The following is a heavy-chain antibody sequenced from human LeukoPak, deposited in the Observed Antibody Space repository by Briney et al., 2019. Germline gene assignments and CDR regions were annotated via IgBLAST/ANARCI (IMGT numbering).Heavy chain of an antibody. CDR2: INPNSGGT. V-gene: IGHV1-2*03. CDR3: AMVRGADFDY. CDR1: GYTFTGYY. J-gene: IGHJ4*02. D-gene: IGHD3-10*01. Sequence: LVASVKVSCKASGYTFTGYYMHWVRQAPGQGLEWMGWINPNSGGTNYAQKFQGRVTITRNTSISTAYMELSSLRSEDTAVYYCAMVRGADFDYWGQGTLVTVSS.